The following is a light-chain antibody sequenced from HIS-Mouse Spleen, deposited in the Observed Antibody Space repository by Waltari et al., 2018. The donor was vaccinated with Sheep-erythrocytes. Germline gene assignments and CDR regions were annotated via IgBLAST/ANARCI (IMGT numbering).Light chain of an antibody. J-gene: IGLJ3*02. V-gene: IGLV2-8*01. CDR1: SSDVGGYNY. CDR2: EVS. CDR3: SSYAGSNNWV. Sequence: QSALTQPPSASGSPGQSVTISCTGPSSDVGGYNYVASYQQHPGKAPKLMIYEVSKRPSGVPDRFSGSKSGNTASLTVSGLQAEDEADYYCSSYAGSNNWVFGGGTKLTVL.